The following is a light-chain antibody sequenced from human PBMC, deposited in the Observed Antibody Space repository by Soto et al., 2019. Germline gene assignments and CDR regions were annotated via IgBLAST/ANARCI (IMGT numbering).Light chain of an antibody. CDR1: QSVSSN. CDR3: QQYGSSRT. CDR2: GAS. Sequence: VVTTQSSATLSGTTAERGPLSCRASQSVSSNLAWYQQKRGQAPRLLIYGASRRATGIPDRFSGSGSGTDFTLTITRLEPEDFAVYYCQQYGSSRTFGQGTKVDI. V-gene: IGKV3-20*01. J-gene: IGKJ1*01.